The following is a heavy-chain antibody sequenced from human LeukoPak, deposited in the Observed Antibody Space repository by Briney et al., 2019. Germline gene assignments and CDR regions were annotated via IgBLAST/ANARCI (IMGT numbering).Heavy chain of an antibody. J-gene: IGHJ6*02. CDR1: GGSISSGGYY. Sequence: SETLSLTCTVSGGSISSGGYYWSWIRQLPGEGLEWIGYIYYSGSTYYNPSLKSRVTISVDTSKNQLSLKLSSVTAADTAVYYCARGGGNSYYYYGMDVWGQGTTVTVSS. CDR2: IYYSGST. D-gene: IGHD4-23*01. V-gene: IGHV4-31*03. CDR3: ARGGGNSYYYYGMDV.